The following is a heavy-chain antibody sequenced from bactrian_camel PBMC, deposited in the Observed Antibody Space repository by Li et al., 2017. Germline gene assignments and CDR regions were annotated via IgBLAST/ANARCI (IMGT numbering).Heavy chain of an antibody. D-gene: IGHD2*01. V-gene: IGHV3S53*01. J-gene: IGHJ4*01. CDR2: IDSYGST. Sequence: HVQLVESGGGSVQAGGSLRLSCVRSGGTHSVKRMGWFRQAPGKEREAVAAIDSYGSTRYGDSVKGRFTISKDNAKNTLYLQMNDLKPEDTAMYYCAAEPRYGGYWILIDVHYNYWGQGTQVTVS. CDR1: GGTHSVKR. CDR3: AAEPRYGGYWILIDVHYNY.